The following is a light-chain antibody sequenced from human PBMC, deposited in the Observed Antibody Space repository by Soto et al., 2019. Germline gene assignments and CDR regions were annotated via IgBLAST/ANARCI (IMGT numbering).Light chain of an antibody. Sequence: QSALTQPASVSGSPGQSITISCTGTSSDVGGFNHVSWYQHHPGKAPKLSIYDVTSRPSGVSSRFSGSKSANTASLTISGLQAEDEADYYCTAYTSSTTLGVFGSGTKLTV. CDR1: SSDVGGFNH. CDR3: TAYTSSTTLGV. CDR2: DVT. V-gene: IGLV2-14*03. J-gene: IGLJ1*01.